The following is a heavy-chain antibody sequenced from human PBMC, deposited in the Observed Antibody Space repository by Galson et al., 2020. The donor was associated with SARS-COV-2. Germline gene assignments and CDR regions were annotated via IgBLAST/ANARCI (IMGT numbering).Heavy chain of an antibody. V-gene: IGHV2-70*11. D-gene: IGHD6-13*01. CDR3: ARIKRGAAGLQYYYYMDV. J-gene: IGHJ6*03. CDR1: GFSLSTSGMC. CDR2: IDWDDDK. Sequence: SGPTLVKPTQTLTLTCTFSGFSLSTSGMCVSWIRQPPGKALEWLARIDWDDDKYYSTSLKTRLTISKDTSKNQVVLTMTNMDPVDTATYYCARIKRGAAGLQYYYYMDVWGKGTTVTISS.